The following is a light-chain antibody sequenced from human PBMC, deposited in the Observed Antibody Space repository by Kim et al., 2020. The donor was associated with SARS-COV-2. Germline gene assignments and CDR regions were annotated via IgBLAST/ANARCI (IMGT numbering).Light chain of an antibody. CDR2: KVS. J-gene: IGKJ5*01. V-gene: IGKV2-30*01. Sequence: DVVMTQSPLSLPVTLGQPASISCRSSQSLVYSNGNTYLNWFQQRPGQSTRRLMYKVSNRDSGVPDRFSGSGSGTDFTLKISRVEAEDVGVYYCMQGIYPITFGQGTRLEIK. CDR3: MQGIYPIT. CDR1: QSLVYSNGNTY.